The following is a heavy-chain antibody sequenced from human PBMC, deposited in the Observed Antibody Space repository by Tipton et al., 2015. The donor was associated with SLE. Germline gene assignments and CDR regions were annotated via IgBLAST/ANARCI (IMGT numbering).Heavy chain of an antibody. J-gene: IGHJ3*02. CDR1: GGSFNGYF. V-gene: IGHV4-34*12. CDR3: ARDSGTFDI. CDR2: IIHSGVT. D-gene: IGHD2-15*01. Sequence: TLSLTCAVYGGSFNGYFWTWIRQPPGKGLEWIAEIIHSGVTNYNPSLKSRVTMSVDTSKNQFSLSLSSVTAADTAVYYCARDSGTFDIWGQGTMVTVSS.